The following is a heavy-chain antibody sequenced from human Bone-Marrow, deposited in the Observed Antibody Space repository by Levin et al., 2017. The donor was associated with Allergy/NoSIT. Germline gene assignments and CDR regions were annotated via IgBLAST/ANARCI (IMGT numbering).Heavy chain of an antibody. CDR2: ISSSSSYI. D-gene: IGHD6-13*01. J-gene: IGHJ1*01. Sequence: GGSLRLSCAASGFTFSSYSMNWVRQAPGKGLEWVSSISSSSSYIYYADSVKGRFTISRDNAKNSLYLQMNSLRAEDTAVYYCARDGVDSSSWFNNPISHWGQGTLVTVSS. CDR3: ARDGVDSSSWFNNPISH. CDR1: GFTFSSYS. V-gene: IGHV3-21*01.